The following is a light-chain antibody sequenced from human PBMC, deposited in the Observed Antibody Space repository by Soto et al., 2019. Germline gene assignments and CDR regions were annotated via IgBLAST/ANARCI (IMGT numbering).Light chain of an antibody. CDR3: MQALQTPFT. J-gene: IGKJ3*01. CDR1: QSLLHSNGYNY. V-gene: IGKV2-28*01. Sequence: DIVMTQSPLSLPVTPGEPASISCRSSQSLLHSNGYNYLDWYLQKPGQSPQLLIYLVSHRASGVPDRFSGSGSGTDFTLKISRVEAEDVGVYYCMQALQTPFTFGPGTKVDIK. CDR2: LVS.